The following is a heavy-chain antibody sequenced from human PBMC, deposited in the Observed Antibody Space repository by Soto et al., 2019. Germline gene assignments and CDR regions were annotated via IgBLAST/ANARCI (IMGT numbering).Heavy chain of an antibody. CDR3: ASAEYGDDGPLVDY. V-gene: IGHV4-59*08. CDR2: IYYSGST. CDR1: GGSISSYY. D-gene: IGHD4-17*01. Sequence: QVQLQESGPGLVKPSETLSLTCTVSGGSISSYYWSWIRQPPGKGLEWIGYIYYSGSTNYNPSLKRRVTISVAPSQNPFPLKLGSVPAADTAVYCCASAEYGDDGPLVDYWGQGTLVTVSS. J-gene: IGHJ4*02.